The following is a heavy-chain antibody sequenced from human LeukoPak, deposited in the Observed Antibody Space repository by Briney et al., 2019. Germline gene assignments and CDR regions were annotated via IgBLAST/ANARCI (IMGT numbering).Heavy chain of an antibody. J-gene: IGHJ3*02. CDR2: IYHSGRT. D-gene: IGHD4-11*01. CDR1: GGSISSGGYY. V-gene: IGHV4-30-2*01. Sequence: SETLSLTCTVSGGSISSGGYYWRWIRQPPGKGLEWIGYIYHSGRTYYNPSLKSRVAISVDRSKNQFSLKLSSVTAADTAVYYCARSLHMTTLRDDAFDIWGQGTMVSVSS. CDR3: ARSLHMTTLRDDAFDI.